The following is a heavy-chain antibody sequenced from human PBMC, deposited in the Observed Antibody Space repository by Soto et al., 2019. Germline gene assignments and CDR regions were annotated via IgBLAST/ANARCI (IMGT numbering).Heavy chain of an antibody. CDR1: GGTFSSYA. D-gene: IGHD6-13*01. V-gene: IGHV1-69*13. CDR3: AGVWAAAGALQFYDYYGMDV. Sequence: SVKVSCKASGGTFSSYAISWVRQAPGQGLEWMGGFIPIFGTANYAQKFQGRVTITADESTSTAYMALSSLRSEDTALYYCAGVWAAAGALQFYDYYGMDVWGQGTTVTVPS. CDR2: FIPIFGTA. J-gene: IGHJ6*02.